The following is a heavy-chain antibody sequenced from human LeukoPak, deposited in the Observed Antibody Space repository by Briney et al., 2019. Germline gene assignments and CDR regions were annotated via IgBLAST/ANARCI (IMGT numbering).Heavy chain of an antibody. CDR3: AKAGVQLWSPAGDY. V-gene: IGHV3-23*01. CDR2: ISGSGVYT. Sequence: GGSLRLSCAASGFTFSSYAMSWVRQAPGRGLEWVSGISGSGVYTYYADSVKGRFTISRDNSKNTLFLQLNRLRAEDTAMYYCAKAGVQLWSPAGDYWGQGTLVTVSS. D-gene: IGHD5-18*01. CDR1: GFTFSSYA. J-gene: IGHJ4*02.